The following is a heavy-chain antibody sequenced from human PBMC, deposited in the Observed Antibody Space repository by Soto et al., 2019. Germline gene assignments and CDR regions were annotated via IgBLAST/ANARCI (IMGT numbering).Heavy chain of an antibody. CDR1: GFTFSSYT. Sequence: GGSLRLSCAASGFTFSSYTMNWVRQAPGKGLEWVSSISSSSTYIYYADSVKGRFTISRHNGKNSLSLQMNSLRAEDTAVYYCARDLHYDSSGFGYWGQGTLVTVSS. CDR3: ARDLHYDSSGFGY. J-gene: IGHJ4*02. CDR2: ISSSSTYI. D-gene: IGHD3-22*01. V-gene: IGHV3-21*01.